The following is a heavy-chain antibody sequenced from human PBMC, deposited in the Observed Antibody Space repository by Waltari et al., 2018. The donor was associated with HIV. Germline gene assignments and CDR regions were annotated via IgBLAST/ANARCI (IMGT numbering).Heavy chain of an antibody. J-gene: IGHJ1*01. CDR1: GYTFTSYT. D-gene: IGHD3-9*01. V-gene: IGHV7-4-1*04. CDR2: VNTKTGNR. Sequence: QVQLVQSESELRKPGTSVIISCKASGYTFTSYTINWVRQTPGQGLEWMGWVNTKTGNRRFAHNFTRRFDLSVDTSVSMARLQILDLQRDDAAVYFCAREFRTLATSRFDVWGQGTLLSVSS. CDR3: AREFRTLATSRFDV.